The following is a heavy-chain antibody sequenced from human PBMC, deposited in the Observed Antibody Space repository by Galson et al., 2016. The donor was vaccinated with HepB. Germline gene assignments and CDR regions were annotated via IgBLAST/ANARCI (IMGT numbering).Heavy chain of an antibody. V-gene: IGHV1-3*01. D-gene: IGHD1-26*01. CDR2: INAGNGYT. CDR3: AREVGAGTFLDY. J-gene: IGHJ4*02. CDR1: GYTFSDYA. Sequence: SVKVSCKASGYTFSDYAIYWLRQAPGQRLEWMGWINAGNGYTKQRLQDRITITRATSASTAYMDLSSLRSEDTAVVDCAREVGAGTFLDYWGQGTLVTVSS.